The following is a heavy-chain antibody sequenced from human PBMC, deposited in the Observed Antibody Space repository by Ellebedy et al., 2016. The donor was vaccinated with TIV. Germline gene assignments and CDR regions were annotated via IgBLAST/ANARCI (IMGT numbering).Heavy chain of an antibody. Sequence: AASVKVSCKTSGYTFTNCNMQWVRQAPGQGLEWMGIINPRGGDTIYAQKFQGRVTIAADESTSTAYMELSSLRSEDTAVYYCATDRAPDGRNWYFDLWGRGTVVTVSS. CDR1: GYTFTNCN. CDR3: ATDRAPDGRNWYFDL. CDR2: INPRGGDT. V-gene: IGHV1-46*01. D-gene: IGHD5-24*01. J-gene: IGHJ2*01.